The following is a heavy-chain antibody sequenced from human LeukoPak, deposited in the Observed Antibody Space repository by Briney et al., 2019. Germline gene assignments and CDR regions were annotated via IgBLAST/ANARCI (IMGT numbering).Heavy chain of an antibody. Sequence: PGGSLRLSCAASGFTFSSYEMNWVRQGPGKGLEWVSYISSSGSTKYYADSVKGRFTISRDNAKKSLYLQMNSLRAEDTAVYLCARLGNRAFDIWGQGTKVTVSS. CDR3: ARLGNRAFDI. CDR2: ISSSGSTK. V-gene: IGHV3-48*03. D-gene: IGHD7-27*01. CDR1: GFTFSSYE. J-gene: IGHJ3*02.